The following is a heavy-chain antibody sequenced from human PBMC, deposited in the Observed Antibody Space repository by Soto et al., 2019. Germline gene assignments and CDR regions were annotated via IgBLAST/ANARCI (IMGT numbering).Heavy chain of an antibody. V-gene: IGHV4-59*08. CDR3: ARHGFGSLHGLVDV. Sequence: QVQLQESGPGLVKPSETLSLTCTVSGGSIPNYYCSWFRQPPGKGLEWIGYIRYDSYSVYNLSLKRRVTMSMDTSKTQFSLMLESVTVTDTAVYYCARHGFGSLHGLVDVWGQGTTVIVSS. CDR1: GGSIPNYY. CDR2: IRYDSYS. D-gene: IGHD3-10*01. J-gene: IGHJ6*02.